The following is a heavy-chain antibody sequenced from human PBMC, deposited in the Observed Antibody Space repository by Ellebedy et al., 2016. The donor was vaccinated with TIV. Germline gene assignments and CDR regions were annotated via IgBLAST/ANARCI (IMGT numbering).Heavy chain of an antibody. J-gene: IGHJ4*02. CDR1: GYTFTSYG. V-gene: IGHV1-18*01. Sequence: AASVKVSCKASGYTFTSYGISWARQAPGQGIAWMGWISAYNGNTNYAQKLQGRVTMTTDTSTSTAYMELRSLRSDDTAVYYCAITYGEGPSFDWGQGTLVTVSS. CDR2: ISAYNGNT. CDR3: AITYGEGPSFD. D-gene: IGHD4-17*01.